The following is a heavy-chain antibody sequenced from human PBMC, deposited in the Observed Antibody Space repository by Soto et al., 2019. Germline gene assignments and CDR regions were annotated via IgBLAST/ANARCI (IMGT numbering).Heavy chain of an antibody. Sequence: EGQLLESGGCLVQPGGSLRLSCAASGFTFSSYAMRWVRQAPGKGLDWVSAISGSGGSTYYADTVKGRFTISRDNSKNTLYLQMNSLKAEDRSVYYFAICMVRGLNDYCGQGTLVSVSS. V-gene: IGHV3-23*01. J-gene: IGHJ4*02. CDR3: AICMVRGLNDY. CDR2: ISGSGGST. D-gene: IGHD3-10*01. CDR1: GFTFSSYA.